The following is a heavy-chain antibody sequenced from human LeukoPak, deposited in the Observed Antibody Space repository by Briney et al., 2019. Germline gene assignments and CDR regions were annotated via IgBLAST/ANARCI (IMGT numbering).Heavy chain of an antibody. CDR3: ARVPGGCSSTSCRNWFDP. CDR2: IYTSGST. Sequence: PSQTLSLTCTVSGGSISSGSYYWSWIRQPAGKGLEWIGRIYTSGSTSYNPSLKSRVTISVDTSKNQFSLKLSSVTAADTAVYYCARVPGGCSSTSCRNWFDPWGQGTLVTVSS. CDR1: GGSISSGSYY. J-gene: IGHJ5*02. D-gene: IGHD2-2*01. V-gene: IGHV4-61*02.